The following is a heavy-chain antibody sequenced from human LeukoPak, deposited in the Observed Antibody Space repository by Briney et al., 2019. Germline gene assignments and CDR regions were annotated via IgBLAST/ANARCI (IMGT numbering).Heavy chain of an antibody. D-gene: IGHD6-19*01. J-gene: IGHJ4*02. CDR2: ISCSGST. Sequence: SETLSLTCTVSRGSISSYYWSWIRQPPGKGLEWIGYISCSGSTNFNPSLKSRVTISVDTSKKQFSLKLTSVTSTDTAVYYCARDQGGGWYYFDYWGQGTLVTVSS. CDR3: ARDQGGGWYYFDY. CDR1: RGSISSYY. V-gene: IGHV4-59*01.